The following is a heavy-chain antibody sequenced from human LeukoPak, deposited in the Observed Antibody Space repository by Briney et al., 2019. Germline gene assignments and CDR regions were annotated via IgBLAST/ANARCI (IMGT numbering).Heavy chain of an antibody. J-gene: IGHJ6*03. Sequence: GGSLRLSCTASGFTFSSYSMNWVRQAPGKGLEWVSYISSSSSTIYYADSVKGRFTISRDNAKNSLYLQMNSLRAEDTAVYYCARSCSSTTRYSYYYYYMDVWGKGTTVTVSS. CDR2: ISSSSSTI. V-gene: IGHV3-48*01. D-gene: IGHD2-2*01. CDR1: GFTFSSYS. CDR3: ARSCSSTTRYSYYYYYMDV.